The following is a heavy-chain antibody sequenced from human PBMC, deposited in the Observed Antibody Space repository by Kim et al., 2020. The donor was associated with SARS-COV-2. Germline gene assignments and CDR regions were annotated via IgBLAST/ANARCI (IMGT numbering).Heavy chain of an antibody. CDR3: ARDVGLTGTTGYYYYGM. V-gene: IGHV3-7*03. J-gene: IGHJ6*01. CDR2: IKQDGSEK. CDR1: GFTLSSYW. D-gene: IGHD4-17*01. Sequence: GGSLRLSCAASGFTLSSYWLSWVRQAPGKGLEWVANIKQDGSEKYYVDSVKGRFTISRDNAKNSLYLQMNSLRAEDTAVYYCARDVGLTGTTGYYYYGM.